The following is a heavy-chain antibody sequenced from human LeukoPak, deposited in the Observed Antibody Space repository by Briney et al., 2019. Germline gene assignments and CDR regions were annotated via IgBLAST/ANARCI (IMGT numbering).Heavy chain of an antibody. CDR2: ISNDGSNK. V-gene: IGHV3-30*18. Sequence: GGSLRLSCAASGFTFSSYGIHWVRQAPGKGLEWVAVISNDGSNKYYADSVKGRFTISRDNSKNILYLQMNSLRAEDTAVYYCAKETGRWELEWGQGTLVTVSS. CDR3: AKETGRWELE. J-gene: IGHJ4*02. CDR1: GFTFSSYG. D-gene: IGHD1-26*01.